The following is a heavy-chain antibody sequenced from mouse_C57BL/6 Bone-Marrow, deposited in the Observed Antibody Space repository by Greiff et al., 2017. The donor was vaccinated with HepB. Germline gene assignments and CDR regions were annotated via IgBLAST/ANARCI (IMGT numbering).Heavy chain of an antibody. CDR2: IYPGSGNT. CDR1: GYTFTDYY. D-gene: IGHD1-1*01. Sequence: QVQLQQSGAELVRPGASVKLSCKASGYTFTDYYINWVKQRPGQGLEWIARIYPGSGNTYYNEKFKGKATLTAEKSSSTAYMQLSSLTSEDSAVYFCARERIRYYYGSSFFAYWGQGTLVTVSA. V-gene: IGHV1-76*01. J-gene: IGHJ3*01. CDR3: ARERIRYYYGSSFFAY.